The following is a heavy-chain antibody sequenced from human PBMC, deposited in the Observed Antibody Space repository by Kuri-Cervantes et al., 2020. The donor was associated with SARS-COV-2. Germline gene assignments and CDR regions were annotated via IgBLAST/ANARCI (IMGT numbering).Heavy chain of an antibody. D-gene: IGHD1-26*01. CDR2: VSYNGTNK. CDR3: RGELLNLDY. Sequence: GGSLRLSCSASGFNYLNYAIHWVRQAPGTGLEWVAVVSYNGTNKYYADSVKGRFTIPRDNSKNTLYLQMNSLRAEDTAVYYCRGELLNLDYWGQGTLVTVSS. CDR1: GFNYLNYA. J-gene: IGHJ4*02. V-gene: IGHV3-30-3*01.